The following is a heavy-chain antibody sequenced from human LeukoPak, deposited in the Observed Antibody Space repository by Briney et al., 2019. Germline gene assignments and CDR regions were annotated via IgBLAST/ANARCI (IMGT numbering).Heavy chain of an antibody. CDR2: INHSGST. CDR3: ARTRGGMVRFDY. D-gene: IGHD3-10*01. CDR1: GGSFSGYY. V-gene: IGHV4-34*01. J-gene: IGHJ4*02. Sequence: SETLSLTCAVYGGSFSGYYWSWIRQPPGKGLEWIGEINHSGSTNYNPSLKSRVTISVDTSKNQFSLKLSSVTAADTAVYYCARTRGGMVRFDYWGQGTLVTVSS.